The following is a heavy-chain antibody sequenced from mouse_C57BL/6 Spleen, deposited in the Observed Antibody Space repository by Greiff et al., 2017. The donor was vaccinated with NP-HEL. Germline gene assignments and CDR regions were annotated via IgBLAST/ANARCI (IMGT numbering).Heavy chain of an antibody. J-gene: IGHJ2*01. CDR2: ISYDGSN. CDR1: GYSITSGYY. Sequence: EVKLQESGPGLVKPSQSLSLTCSVTGYSITSGYYWNWIRQFPGNKLEWMGYISYDGSNNYNPSLKNRISITRDTSKNQFFLKLNSVTTEDTATYYCASVYYGSSSIDYWGQGTTLTVSS. V-gene: IGHV3-6*01. D-gene: IGHD1-1*01. CDR3: ASVYYGSSSIDY.